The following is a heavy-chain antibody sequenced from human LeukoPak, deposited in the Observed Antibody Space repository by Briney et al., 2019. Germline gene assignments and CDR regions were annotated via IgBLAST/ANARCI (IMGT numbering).Heavy chain of an antibody. Sequence: ASVKVSCKASGGTFSSYAISWVRQAPGQGLEWLGWISAYNGDTNYAQKLQGRVTMTTDTSTSTAYMELRSLRSDDTAVYYCARDGYYDNWGQGTLVTVSS. CDR3: ARDGYYDN. CDR2: ISAYNGDT. CDR1: GGTFSSYA. V-gene: IGHV1-18*01. D-gene: IGHD3-16*01. J-gene: IGHJ4*02.